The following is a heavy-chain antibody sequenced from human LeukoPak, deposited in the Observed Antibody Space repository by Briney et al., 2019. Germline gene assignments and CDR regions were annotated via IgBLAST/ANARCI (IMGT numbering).Heavy chain of an antibody. CDR1: GGSFSGYY. D-gene: IGHD6-19*01. V-gene: IGHV4-34*01. CDR2: INHSGST. CDR3: ARARRGLRYSSGWIPKFDP. J-gene: IGHJ5*02. Sequence: SETLSLTCAVYGGSFSGYYWSWIRQPPGKGLEWIGEINHSGSTIYNPSLKSRVTISVDTSKNQFSPKLSSVTAADTAVYYCARARRGLRYSSGWIPKFDPWGQGTLVTVSS.